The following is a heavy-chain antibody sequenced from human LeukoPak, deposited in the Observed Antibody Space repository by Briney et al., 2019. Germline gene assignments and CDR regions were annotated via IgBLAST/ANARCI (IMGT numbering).Heavy chain of an antibody. Sequence: SETLSLTCAVYGGSFSGYYWSWIRQPPGKGLEWIGEINHSGSTNYNPSLKSRVTISVDTSKNQFSLKLSSVTVADTAVYYCARDSSSWYHDYWGQGTLVTVSS. CDR2: INHSGST. V-gene: IGHV4-34*01. CDR3: ARDSSSWYHDY. D-gene: IGHD6-13*01. J-gene: IGHJ4*02. CDR1: GGSFSGYY.